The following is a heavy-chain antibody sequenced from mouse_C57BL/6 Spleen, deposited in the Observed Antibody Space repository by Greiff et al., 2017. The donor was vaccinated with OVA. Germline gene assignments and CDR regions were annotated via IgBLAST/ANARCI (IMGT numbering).Heavy chain of an antibody. CDR2: IRNKANGYTT. CDR3: VRIPPTGTLYYFDY. Sequence: EVNVVESGGGLVQPGASLRLSCAASGFTFTDYYMSWVRQPPGKAPEWLALIRNKANGYTTEYTASVKGRFTISRDNSQNILYLQMNTLRAEDSASYYSVRIPPTGTLYYFDYWGRCTTLTDSS. J-gene: IGHJ2*01. V-gene: IGHV7-4*01. D-gene: IGHD4-1*02. CDR1: GFTFTDYY.